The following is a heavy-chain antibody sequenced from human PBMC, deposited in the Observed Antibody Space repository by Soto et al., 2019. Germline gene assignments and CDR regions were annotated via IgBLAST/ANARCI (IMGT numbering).Heavy chain of an antibody. V-gene: IGHV3-33*01. Sequence: GGSLSLSCAASGFTFSSYGMHWVRQAPGKGLEWVAVIWYDGSNKYYADSVKGRFTISRDNSKNTLYLQMNSLRAEDTAVYYCARGAGSGWFRNYFDYWGQGTLVTVSS. CDR1: GFTFSSYG. D-gene: IGHD6-19*01. J-gene: IGHJ4*02. CDR3: ARGAGSGWFRNYFDY. CDR2: IWYDGSNK.